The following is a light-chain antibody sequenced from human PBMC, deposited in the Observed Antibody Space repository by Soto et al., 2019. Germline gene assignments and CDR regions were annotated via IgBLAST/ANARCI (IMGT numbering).Light chain of an antibody. J-gene: IGKJ1*01. CDR3: HRDHSYSET. V-gene: IGKV1-5*01. Sequence: IQVAQGTCTVSASVGDRLTITCRASQSISSWLAWYQQKPGKAPKLLIYDASSLDSRVPSRFSGSGPGTECTLTICSLSPYQLAPSACHRDHSYSETVGQGTKGEIK. CDR1: QSISSW. CDR2: DAS.